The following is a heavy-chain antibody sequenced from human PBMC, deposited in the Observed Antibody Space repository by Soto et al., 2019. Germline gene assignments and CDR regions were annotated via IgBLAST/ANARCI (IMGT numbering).Heavy chain of an antibody. J-gene: IGHJ6*02. CDR1: GFTFSSYG. V-gene: IGHV3-33*01. Sequence: GGSLRLSCAASGFTFSSYGMHWVRQAPGKGLEWVAVIWYDGSNKYYADSVKGRFTISRDNSKNTLYLQMNSLRAEDTAVYYCARDYDFWSGPYRHGMDVWGQGTTVTVSS. CDR2: IWYDGSNK. D-gene: IGHD3-3*01. CDR3: ARDYDFWSGPYRHGMDV.